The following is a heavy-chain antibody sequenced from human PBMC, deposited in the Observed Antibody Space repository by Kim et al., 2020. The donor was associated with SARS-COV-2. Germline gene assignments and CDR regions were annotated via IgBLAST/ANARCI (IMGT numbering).Heavy chain of an antibody. V-gene: IGHV4-34*01. Sequence: SETLSLTCAVYGGSFSGYYWSWIRQPPGKGLEWIGEINHSGSTNYNPSLKSRVTISVDTSKNQFSLKLSSVTAADTAVYYCARGSVTFADSSSWYSPRKNYYYYYGMDVWGQGTTVTVSS. CDR3: ARGSVTFADSSSWYSPRKNYYYYYGMDV. D-gene: IGHD6-13*01. J-gene: IGHJ6*02. CDR2: INHSGST. CDR1: GGSFSGYY.